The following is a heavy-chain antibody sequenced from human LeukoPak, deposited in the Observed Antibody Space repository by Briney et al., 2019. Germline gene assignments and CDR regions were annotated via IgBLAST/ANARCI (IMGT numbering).Heavy chain of an antibody. CDR3: VRDLRYCSSTSCYDPNFDY. D-gene: IGHD2-2*01. Sequence: GGSLRLSCAASGFTFSNYWMHWVREAPGKGLVWVSRINTDGSSTSYADSVKGRFTISRDNAKNTLYLQMNSLRAEDTAVYYCVRDLRYCSSTSCYDPNFDYWGQGTLVTVSS. CDR2: INTDGSST. V-gene: IGHV3-74*01. CDR1: GFTFSNYW. J-gene: IGHJ4*02.